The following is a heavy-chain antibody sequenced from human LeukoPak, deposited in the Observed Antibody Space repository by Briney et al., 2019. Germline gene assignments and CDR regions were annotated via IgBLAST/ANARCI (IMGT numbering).Heavy chain of an antibody. V-gene: IGHV1-2*02. D-gene: IGHD3-3*01. J-gene: IGHJ5*02. CDR3: AAKTIFGSFDP. CDR1: GYTFTGYY. Sequence: GASVKVSCKASGYTFTGYYMHWVRQAPGQGLEWVGWINPNSGGTNYAQKFQGRVTITRDTSISTAYMELSRLRSDDTAVYYCAAKTIFGSFDPWGQGTLVTVSS. CDR2: INPNSGGT.